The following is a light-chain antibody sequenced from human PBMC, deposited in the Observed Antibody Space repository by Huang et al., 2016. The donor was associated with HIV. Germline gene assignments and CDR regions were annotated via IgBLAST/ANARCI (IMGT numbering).Light chain of an antibody. CDR3: MQGTHWPPIT. CDR1: QSLVYSDGNTY. Sequence: DVVMTQSPLSLPVTLGQPASISCRSSQSLVYSDGNTYLDWFQPRPGQSPRRLIYKVSNRDSGVPDRFSGSGSVTDFTLKISRVEAEDVGVYYCMQGTHWPPITFGQGTRLEIK. CDR2: KVS. V-gene: IGKV2-30*01. J-gene: IGKJ5*01.